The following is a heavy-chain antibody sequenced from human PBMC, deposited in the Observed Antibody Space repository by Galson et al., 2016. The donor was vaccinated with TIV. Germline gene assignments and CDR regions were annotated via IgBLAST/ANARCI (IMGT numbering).Heavy chain of an antibody. CDR2: IDPSLGST. CDR1: GYTLSTYY. Sequence: SVKVSCKASGYTLSTYYMHWLRQAPGQGLEWMGIIDPSLGSTTYSQKFQGRVTMTSDTSTSTVYMELTSLKSEDTAVYYCARRFYFDYWGQGTLVTVSS. V-gene: IGHV1-46*01. CDR3: ARRFYFDY. J-gene: IGHJ4*02.